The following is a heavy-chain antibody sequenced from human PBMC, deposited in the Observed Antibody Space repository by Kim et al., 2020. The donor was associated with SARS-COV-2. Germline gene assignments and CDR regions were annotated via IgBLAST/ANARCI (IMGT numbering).Heavy chain of an antibody. CDR1: GFTFSSYA. Sequence: GGSLRLSCSASGFTFSSYAMHWVRQAPGKGLEYVSAISSNGGSTYYADSVKCRFTISRDNSKNTLYLQMSSLRAEDTAVYYCVKETYYYDSSADYYYGMDVWGQGTTVTVSS. J-gene: IGHJ6*02. D-gene: IGHD3-22*01. CDR3: VKETYYYDSSADYYYGMDV. V-gene: IGHV3-64D*09. CDR2: ISSNGGST.